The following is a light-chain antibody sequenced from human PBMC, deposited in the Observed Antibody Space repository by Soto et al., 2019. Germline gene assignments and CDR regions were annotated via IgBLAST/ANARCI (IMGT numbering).Light chain of an antibody. CDR2: VNSDGSH. V-gene: IGLV4-69*02. CDR1: SGHRNYA. Sequence: QTVVTQSPSASASLGASVKLTCTLDSGHRNYAIAWHQQQPGKGPRYLMKVNSDGSHNQGDGIPGRFSGSSSGAERYLIISSLQSEDEADYYCQTWGTGIPFGGGTQLTVL. CDR3: QTWGTGIP. J-gene: IGLJ3*02.